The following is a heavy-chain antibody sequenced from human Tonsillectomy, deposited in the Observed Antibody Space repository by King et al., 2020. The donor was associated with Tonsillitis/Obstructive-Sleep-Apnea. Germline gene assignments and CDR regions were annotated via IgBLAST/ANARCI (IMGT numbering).Heavy chain of an antibody. Sequence: VQLVESGGGLVQPGGSLRLSCAASGFTFSSYSMNWVRQAPGKGLEWVSYISSSSNTIYYAYSVKGRFTISRDNAKNSLYLQMNSLRDEDTAVYYCAREDYYDSTYDYWGQGTLVTVSS. CDR1: GFTFSSYS. J-gene: IGHJ4*02. D-gene: IGHD3-22*01. CDR3: AREDYYDSTYDY. CDR2: ISSSSNTI. V-gene: IGHV3-48*02.